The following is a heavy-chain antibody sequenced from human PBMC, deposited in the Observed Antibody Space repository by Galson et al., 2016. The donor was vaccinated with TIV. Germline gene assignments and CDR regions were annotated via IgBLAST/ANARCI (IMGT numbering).Heavy chain of an antibody. V-gene: IGHV2-5*02. CDR1: GFSLTTSEVG. Sequence: PALVKPTQTLTLTCTFSGFSLTTSEVGVGWIRQPPGKALEWLALIYWDDDKRYSPSLMSRLTITKDTSKNQVVLTMTNMDPVDTATYYCANREGMMSAFDIWGQGTLVTVST. D-gene: IGHD3-10*01. CDR2: IYWDDDK. J-gene: IGHJ3*02. CDR3: ANREGMMSAFDI.